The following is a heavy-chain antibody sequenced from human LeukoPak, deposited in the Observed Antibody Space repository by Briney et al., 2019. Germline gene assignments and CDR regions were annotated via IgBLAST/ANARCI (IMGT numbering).Heavy chain of an antibody. CDR1: GASISGHY. Sequence: SETLSPTCNVSGASISGHYWSWIRHPAGKSLEWIGRIHTSGSPIYNPSLSSRVTMSVDTSKGQFSLTMNSLTAADTAIYYCARQRLDGDILGFDWWGQGTLVTVSS. D-gene: IGHD2-21*01. J-gene: IGHJ4*02. CDR2: IHTSGSP. V-gene: IGHV4-4*07. CDR3: ARQRLDGDILGFDW.